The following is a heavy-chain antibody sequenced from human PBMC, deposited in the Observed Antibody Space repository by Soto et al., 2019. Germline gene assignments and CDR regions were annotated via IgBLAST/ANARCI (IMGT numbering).Heavy chain of an antibody. D-gene: IGHD3-9*01. CDR1: GFTFSLHS. Sequence: HPGGSLRLSCSASGFTFSLHSMSWVRQAPGKGLEWVSYISTGSTNIHYTDSVKGRFTISRDSASSSLYLQMNSLRGDDTAVYYCARGVRTDYYQYYGMDVWGQGTTVTV. J-gene: IGHJ6*02. CDR3: ARGVRTDYYQYYGMDV. CDR2: ISTGSTNI. V-gene: IGHV3-48*01.